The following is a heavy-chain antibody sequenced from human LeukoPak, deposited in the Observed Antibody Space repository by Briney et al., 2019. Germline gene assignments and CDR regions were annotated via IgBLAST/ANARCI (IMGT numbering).Heavy chain of an antibody. D-gene: IGHD3-10*01. J-gene: IGHJ3*02. CDR3: ARNIWFGESADAFDI. CDR2: INPNSGGT. CDR1: GYTLTELS. Sequence: ASVKVSCKVSGYTLTELSMHWVRQAPGKGLEWMGWINPNSGGTNYAQKFQGRVTMTRDKSIRTAYMELSRLTSDDTAVYYCARNIWFGESADAFDIWGQGTMVTVSS. V-gene: IGHV1-2*02.